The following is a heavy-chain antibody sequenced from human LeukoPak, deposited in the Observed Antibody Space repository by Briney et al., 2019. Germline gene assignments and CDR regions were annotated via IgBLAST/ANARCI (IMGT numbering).Heavy chain of an antibody. CDR1: GFTFSSYG. Sequence: PGRSLRLSCAASGFTFSSYGTHWVRQAPGKGLEWVAVISYDGSNKYYADSVKGRFTISGDNSKNTLYLQMNSLRAEDTAVYYCANLGGYGSGSYYGIDYWGQGTLVTVSS. CDR2: ISYDGSNK. V-gene: IGHV3-30*18. D-gene: IGHD3-10*01. J-gene: IGHJ4*02. CDR3: ANLGGYGSGSYYGIDY.